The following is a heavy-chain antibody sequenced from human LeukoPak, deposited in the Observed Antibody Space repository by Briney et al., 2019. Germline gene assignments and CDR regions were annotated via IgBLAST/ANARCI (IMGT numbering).Heavy chain of an antibody. CDR3: AGEGVVGELVFDY. Sequence: ASVKVSCKASGYTFTGYYMRWVRQAPGQGLEWMGWINPNSGGTNYAQKFQGRVTMTRDTPISTAYMELSRLRSDDTAVYYCAGEGVVGELVFDYWGQGTLVTVSS. D-gene: IGHD3-10*01. CDR2: INPNSGGT. V-gene: IGHV1-2*02. CDR1: GYTFTGYY. J-gene: IGHJ4*02.